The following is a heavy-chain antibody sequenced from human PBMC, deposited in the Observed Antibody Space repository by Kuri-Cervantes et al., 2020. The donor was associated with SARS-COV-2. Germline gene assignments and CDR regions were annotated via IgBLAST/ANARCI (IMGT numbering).Heavy chain of an antibody. J-gene: IGHJ4*02. CDR2: INPDGSYT. D-gene: IGHD1-1*01. CDR3: VRDGDHWNFDY. CDR1: GFTFSGHW. Sequence: GGSLRLSCAASGFTFSGHWIHWVRQAPGKGLVWVSRINPDGSYTTYADSVKGRFTLSRDNAKNTVFLQMNSLTAEDTAVYYCVRDGDHWNFDYWGQGTLVTVSS. V-gene: IGHV3-74*03.